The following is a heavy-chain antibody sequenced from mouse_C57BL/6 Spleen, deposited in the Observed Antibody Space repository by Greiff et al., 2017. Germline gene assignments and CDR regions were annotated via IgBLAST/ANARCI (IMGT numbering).Heavy chain of an antibody. CDR1: GYAFTNYL. CDR3: ARRRFPYYAMDY. V-gene: IGHV1-54*01. Sequence: QVPLQQSGAELVRPGTSVKVSCKASGYAFTNYLIEWVKQRPGQGLEWIGVINPGSGGTNYNEKFKGKATLTPDKSSSTAYMQLSSLTSEDSAVYFCARRRFPYYAMDYWGQGTPVTVSS. J-gene: IGHJ4*01. CDR2: INPGSGGT.